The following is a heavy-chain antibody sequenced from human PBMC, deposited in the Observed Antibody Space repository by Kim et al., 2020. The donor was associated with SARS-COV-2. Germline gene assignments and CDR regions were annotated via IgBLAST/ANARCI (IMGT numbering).Heavy chain of an antibody. CDR2: IYHSGST. Sequence: SETLSLTCTVSGYSISSGYYWGWIRQPPGKGLEWIGSIYHSGSTYYNPSLKSRVTISVDTSKNQFSLKLSSVTAADTAVYYCARSPVLTTGTTPPLLYYYYYYGMDVWGQGTTVTVSS. CDR1: GYSISSGYY. J-gene: IGHJ6*02. D-gene: IGHD1-1*01. V-gene: IGHV4-38-2*02. CDR3: ARSPVLTTGTTPPLLYYYYYYGMDV.